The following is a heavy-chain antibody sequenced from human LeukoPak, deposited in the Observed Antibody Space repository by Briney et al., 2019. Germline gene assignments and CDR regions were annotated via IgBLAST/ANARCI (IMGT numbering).Heavy chain of an antibody. D-gene: IGHD4-11*01. CDR3: VRLYDDYTNGHFDS. V-gene: IGHV3-21*01. Sequence: PGRSLRLSCAASGFTFSSYGMHWVRQAPGKGLEWVSSITSSSSYIYYADSVKGRFTISRHNAKNSLYLQLNSLRAEDTAVYYCVRLYDDYTNGHFDSWGQGTLVTVSS. CDR2: ITSSSSYI. CDR1: GFTFSSYG. J-gene: IGHJ4*02.